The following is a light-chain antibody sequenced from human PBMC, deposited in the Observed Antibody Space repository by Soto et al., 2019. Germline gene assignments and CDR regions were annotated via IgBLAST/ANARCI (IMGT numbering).Light chain of an antibody. V-gene: IGKV3-20*01. CDR1: QSVSSSH. Sequence: EIVLTQSPGTLSLSPGERATLSCRASQSVSSSHLAWYQQKPGQAPRLLIYGASSRATGFPDRFSGSGSGTDFTLNISRLEPEDFAVYYCQQYGSPLTFGGGTKVEIK. J-gene: IGKJ4*01. CDR2: GAS. CDR3: QQYGSPLT.